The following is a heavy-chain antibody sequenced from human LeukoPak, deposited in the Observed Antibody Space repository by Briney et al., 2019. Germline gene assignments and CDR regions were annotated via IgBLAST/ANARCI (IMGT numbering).Heavy chain of an antibody. CDR2: INPNSGGT. CDR3: ARGWHSSSWYYYYYMDV. Sequence: AASVRVSCKASGYTFTAYYMHWVRQAPGQGLEWMGWINPNSGGTNYAQKFQGRVTMTRDTSITTAYMELSRLRSYDTAVYYCARGWHSSSWYYYYYMDVWGKGTTVTISS. D-gene: IGHD6-13*01. V-gene: IGHV1-2*02. CDR1: GYTFTAYY. J-gene: IGHJ6*03.